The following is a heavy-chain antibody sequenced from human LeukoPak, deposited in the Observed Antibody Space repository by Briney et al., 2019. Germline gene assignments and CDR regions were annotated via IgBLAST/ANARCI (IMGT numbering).Heavy chain of an antibody. J-gene: IGHJ4*02. D-gene: IGHD6-19*01. CDR1: GYTFTSYG. Sequence: ASVKVSCKASGYTFTSYGISWVRQAPGQGLEWMGWISAYNGNTNYAQKLQGRVTMTTDTSTSTAYMELRSLRSDDTAVYYCARDRSPGVAVASSFDYWGQGALVTVSS. CDR3: ARDRSPGVAVASSFDY. V-gene: IGHV1-18*01. CDR2: ISAYNGNT.